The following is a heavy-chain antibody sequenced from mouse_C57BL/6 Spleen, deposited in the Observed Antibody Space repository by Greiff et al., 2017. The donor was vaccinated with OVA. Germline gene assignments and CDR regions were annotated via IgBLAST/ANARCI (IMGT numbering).Heavy chain of an antibody. CDR2: FHPYNDDT. CDR1: GYTFTTYP. V-gene: IGHV1-47*01. J-gene: IGHJ4*01. D-gene: IGHD2-2*01. CDR3: ARNSYYGYDGYAMDY. Sequence: QVQLKQSGAELVKPGASVKMSCKASGYTFTTYPIEWMKQNHGKSLEWIGNFHPYNDDTKYNEKFKGKATLTVEKSSSTVYLELSRLTSDDSAVYYCARNSYYGYDGYAMDYWGQGTSVTVSS.